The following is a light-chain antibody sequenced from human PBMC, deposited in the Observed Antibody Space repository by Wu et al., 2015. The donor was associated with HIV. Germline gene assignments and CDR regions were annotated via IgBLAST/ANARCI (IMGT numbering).Light chain of an antibody. J-gene: IGKJ4*01. CDR2: GVS. Sequence: EIVLTQSPGTLSLSPGERATLSCRASQNVPSTYLSWYQQKPGQAPRLLIYGVSHRATGIPDRFSGSGSGTEFTLTISNIQSEDFAVYHCQQYNDWPPLTFGGGTKVELK. CDR1: QNVPSTY. CDR3: QQYNDWPPLT. V-gene: IGKV3D-15*01.